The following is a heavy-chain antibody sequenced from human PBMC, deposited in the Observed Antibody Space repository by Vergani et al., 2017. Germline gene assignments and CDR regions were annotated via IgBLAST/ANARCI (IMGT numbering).Heavy chain of an antibody. V-gene: IGHV4-59*01. CDR1: GGSISSYY. CDR2: IYYSGST. CDR3: ARRGSGWGLLFDP. D-gene: IGHD6-19*01. J-gene: IGHJ5*02. Sequence: QVQLQESGPGLVKPSETLSLTCTVSGGSISSYYWSWIRQPPGKGLEWIGYIYYSGSTNYNPSLKSRVTISVDTCKNQFSLKLSSVTAADTAVYYCARRGSGWGLLFDPWGQGTLVTVSS.